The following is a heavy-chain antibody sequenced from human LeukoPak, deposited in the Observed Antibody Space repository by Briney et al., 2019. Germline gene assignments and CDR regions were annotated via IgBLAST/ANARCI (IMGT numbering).Heavy chain of an antibody. CDR2: INHNGNVN. V-gene: IGHV3-7*03. D-gene: IGHD2-2*01. CDR1: GFTFSSYW. Sequence: QPGGSLRLSCAASGFTFSSYWMNWARQAPGKGLEWVASINHNGNVNYYVDSVKGRFTISRDNAKNSLYLQMSNLRAEDTAVYYCARDPSLNYWGQGTLVTVSS. CDR3: ARDPSLNY. J-gene: IGHJ4*02.